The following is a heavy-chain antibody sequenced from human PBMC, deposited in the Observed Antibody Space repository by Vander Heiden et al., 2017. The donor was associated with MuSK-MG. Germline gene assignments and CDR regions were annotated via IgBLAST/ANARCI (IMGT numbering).Heavy chain of an antibody. D-gene: IGHD1-26*01. V-gene: IGHV3-66*01. Sequence: EVQLVESGGGLVQPGGSLRLNCDACGFTVRSNYRGWVRQAPEKGLAWGSVIYSGGNTYDADSVKGRFTISIDNSKNTLYLQMNSLRAEDTAVYYCAREVVGALDNWGQGTLVTVSS. CDR3: AREVVGALDN. CDR1: GFTVRSNY. J-gene: IGHJ4*02. CDR2: IYSGGNT.